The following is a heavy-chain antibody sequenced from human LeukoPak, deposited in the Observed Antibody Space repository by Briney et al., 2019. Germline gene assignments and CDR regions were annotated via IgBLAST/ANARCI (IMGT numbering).Heavy chain of an antibody. CDR3: ARGVRPTHCSSTSCYAPNWFDL. Sequence: ASVKVSFKGSGGTFISYAISWVGQAPGQGGEWMGGIIPILGIANYTQKFQGRVTINADKSTSTAYMDLSSLRSEDTAVYYCARGVRPTHCSSTSCYAPNWFDLWGQGTLVTVSS. CDR1: GGTFISYA. J-gene: IGHJ5*02. V-gene: IGHV1-69*10. D-gene: IGHD2-2*01. CDR2: IIPILGIA.